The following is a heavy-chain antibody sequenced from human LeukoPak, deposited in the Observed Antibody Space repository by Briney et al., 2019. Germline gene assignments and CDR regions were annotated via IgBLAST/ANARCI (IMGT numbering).Heavy chain of an antibody. J-gene: IGHJ4*02. D-gene: IGHD5-18*01. V-gene: IGHV1-69*13. CDR2: IIPIFGTA. CDR1: GGAFSSYA. CDR3: AREGEMEYSYGASFDY. Sequence: SVKVSCKASGGAFSSYAISWVRQAPGQGLEWMGGIIPIFGTANYAQKFQGRVTITADESTSTAYMELSSLRSEDTAVYYCAREGEMEYSYGASFDYWGQGTLVTVSS.